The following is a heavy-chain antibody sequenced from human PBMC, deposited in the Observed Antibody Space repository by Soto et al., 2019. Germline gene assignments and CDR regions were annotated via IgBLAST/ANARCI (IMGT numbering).Heavy chain of an antibody. V-gene: IGHV3-13*05. CDR1: AFTLSAYD. J-gene: IGHJ6*02. CDR2: LGAADDP. D-gene: IGHD2-15*01. Sequence: PXGSLRLSCAASAFTLSAYDMHWVRQPNGKGLEWVSALGAADDPYYLGSVKGRFTISRENAKNSLYLQMNNLRAGDTAVYYCARAYSGRLPRRADYYYAMDVWGQGTTVTVSS. CDR3: ARAYSGRLPRRADYYYAMDV.